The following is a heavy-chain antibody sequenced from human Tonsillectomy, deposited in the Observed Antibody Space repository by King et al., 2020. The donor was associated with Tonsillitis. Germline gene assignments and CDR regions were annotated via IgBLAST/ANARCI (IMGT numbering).Heavy chain of an antibody. D-gene: IGHD3-3*01. V-gene: IGHV3-66*01. CDR2: IYSGGST. CDR3: ARDTIITITERAFDI. Sequence: VQLVESGGGLVQPGGSLRLSCAASGFTVSNNYMSWVRQAPGKGLEWVSLIYSGGSTYYADSVKGRFTVSRDNSKNTLSLQMNSLRAEDTAVYYCARDTIITITERAFDIWGQGTMVTVSS. CDR1: GFTVSNNY. J-gene: IGHJ3*02.